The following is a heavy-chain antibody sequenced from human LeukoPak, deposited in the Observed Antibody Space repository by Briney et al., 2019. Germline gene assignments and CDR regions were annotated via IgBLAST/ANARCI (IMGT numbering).Heavy chain of an antibody. CDR3: ARHWNYDGNGYRHFDY. J-gene: IGHJ4*02. V-gene: IGHV4-61*01. Sequence: PSETLSLTCTVSGGSVSSGRYYCSWIRQPPGKGLEWIGYIYYSGSTNYNPSLKSRVTISVDTSKNQFSLKLNSVTAADTAVYYCARHWNYDGNGYRHFDYWGQGTLVTVSS. CDR1: GGSVSSGRYY. CDR2: IYYSGST. D-gene: IGHD3-22*01.